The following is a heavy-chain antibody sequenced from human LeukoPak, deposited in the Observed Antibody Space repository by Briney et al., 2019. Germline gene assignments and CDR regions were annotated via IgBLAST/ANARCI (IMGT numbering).Heavy chain of an antibody. V-gene: IGHV3-74*01. CDR1: GLTFSSHW. CDR3: AKGGKWDVTPFDY. D-gene: IGHD1-26*01. J-gene: IGHJ4*02. Sequence: GGSLRLSCAASGLTFSSHWMHWVRQAPGKGLVWVSRITNDGSSTTYADSVKGRFTISRDNSKNTLYLQVNSLRAEDTAVYYCAKGGKWDVTPFDYWGQGTLVTVSS. CDR2: ITNDGSST.